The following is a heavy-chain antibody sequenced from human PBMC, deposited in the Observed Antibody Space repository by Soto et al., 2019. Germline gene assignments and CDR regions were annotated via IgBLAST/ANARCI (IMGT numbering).Heavy chain of an antibody. Sequence: PGGSXRLSCSSSRLTFIIYSMFWVRQAPGKGLDWVSSISGNGDSTYYADSVKGRFTISRDNSKNTLYLQMNRLRAEDTAVYYCARRPCHRSYQWLGTWGQGTLVTVSS. V-gene: IGHV3-23*01. CDR1: RLTFIIYS. J-gene: IGHJ5*02. CDR2: ISGNGDST. CDR3: ARRPCHRSYQWLGT.